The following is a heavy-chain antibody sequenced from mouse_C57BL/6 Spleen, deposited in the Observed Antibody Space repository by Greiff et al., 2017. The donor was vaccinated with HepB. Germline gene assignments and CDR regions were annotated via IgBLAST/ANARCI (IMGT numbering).Heavy chain of an antibody. Sequence: QVQLKESGAELVRPGTSVKVSCKASGYAFTNYLIEWVKQRPGQGLEWIGVINPGSGGTNYNEKFKGKATLTADKSSSTAYMQLSSLTSEDSAVYFCAREGDYEYAMDYWGQGTSVTVSS. CDR1: GYAFTNYL. D-gene: IGHD2-4*01. CDR2: INPGSGGT. CDR3: AREGDYEYAMDY. J-gene: IGHJ4*01. V-gene: IGHV1-54*01.